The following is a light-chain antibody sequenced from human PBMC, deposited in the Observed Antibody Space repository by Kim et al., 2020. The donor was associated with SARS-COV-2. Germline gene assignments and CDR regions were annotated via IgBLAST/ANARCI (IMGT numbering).Light chain of an antibody. CDR3: QYYGSSPPRFS. CDR1: QTVSSNF. Sequence: AERATLSCRASQTVSSNFLAWYQQKPGQAPRLLIYDASSGAAGIPDRFRGGGSGTDFTLTISGLEPEDSAVYFCQYYGSSPPRFSFGPGTRVDIK. J-gene: IGKJ3*01. CDR2: DAS. V-gene: IGKV3-20*01.